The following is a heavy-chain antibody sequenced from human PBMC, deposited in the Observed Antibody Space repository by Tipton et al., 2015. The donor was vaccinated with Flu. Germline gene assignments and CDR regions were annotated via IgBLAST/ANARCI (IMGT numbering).Heavy chain of an antibody. CDR3: ARDPTPAGSGY. J-gene: IGHJ4*02. V-gene: IGHV3-7*01. CDR2: IKQDGSDK. CDR1: GFTFSSYW. D-gene: IGHD3-10*01. Sequence: SLRLSCATSGFTFSSYWMTWVRQAPGKGLEWVANIKQDGSDKYYVDSVKGRFTVPRDNAKNSLFLQMNSLRAEDTAVYYCARDPTPAGSGYWGQGTLVTVSS.